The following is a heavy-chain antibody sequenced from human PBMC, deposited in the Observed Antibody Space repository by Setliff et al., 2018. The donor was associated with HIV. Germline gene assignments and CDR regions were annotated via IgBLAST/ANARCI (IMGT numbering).Heavy chain of an antibody. D-gene: IGHD5-18*01. J-gene: IGHJ4*02. CDR3: ARAGYSYGHYYFDY. V-gene: IGHV1-18*01. CDR2: ISPNFGHT. CDR1: GYTFTTYG. Sequence: ASVKVSCKASGYTFTTYGISWVRQAPGHGLEWMGWISPNFGHTNYAQNFVGRVTITTDESTSTAYMELSSLRSEDTAVYYCARAGYSYGHYYFDYWGQGTLVTVSS.